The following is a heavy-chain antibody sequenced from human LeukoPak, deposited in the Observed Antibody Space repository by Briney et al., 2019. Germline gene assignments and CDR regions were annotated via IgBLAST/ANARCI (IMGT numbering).Heavy chain of an antibody. CDR1: GLTFSSYA. CDR2: ISGSGGST. CDR3: ARVGGSNAFDI. V-gene: IGHV3-23*01. J-gene: IGHJ3*02. Sequence: GGSLRLSCAASGLTFSSYAMSWVRQAPGKGLEWVSAISGSGGSTYYADSVKGRFTISRDNAKNTLSLQMNSPRAEDTAVYYCARVGGSNAFDIWGQGTMVIVSS. D-gene: IGHD1-26*01.